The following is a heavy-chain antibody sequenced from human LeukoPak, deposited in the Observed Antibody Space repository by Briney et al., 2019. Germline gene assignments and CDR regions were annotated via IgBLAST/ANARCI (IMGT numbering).Heavy chain of an antibody. CDR2: INTDGSRT. CDR1: GFNFRAYW. D-gene: IGHD2-15*01. Sequence: PGGSLRLSCTPSGFNFRAYWMGWVRQAPEMGLVWVSRINTDGSRTNSVKGRFTISRDNAKNTLYLQMNSLRAEDTAVYYCAVEFSKLLDYWGQGTLVTVSS. V-gene: IGHV3-74*01. J-gene: IGHJ4*02. CDR3: AVEFSKLLDY.